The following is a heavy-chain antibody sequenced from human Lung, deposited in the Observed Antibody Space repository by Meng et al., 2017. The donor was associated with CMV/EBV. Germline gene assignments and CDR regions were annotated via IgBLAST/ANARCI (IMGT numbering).Heavy chain of an antibody. J-gene: IGHJ4*02. CDR3: ARDCFGREDY. CDR2: INSDDSTT. CDR1: GFTLSSYW. V-gene: IGHV3-74*03. D-gene: IGHD3-10*01. Sequence: ESXKISCAASGFTLSSYWVHWVRQVPGKGLVWVSRINSDDSTTTYADSVKGRFTISRDNAKNTVYLQMNSLRVEDTAVYYCARDCFGREDYWGQGTLVTVSS.